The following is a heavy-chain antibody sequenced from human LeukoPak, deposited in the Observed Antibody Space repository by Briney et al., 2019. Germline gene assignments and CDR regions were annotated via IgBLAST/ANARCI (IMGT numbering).Heavy chain of an antibody. J-gene: IGHJ4*02. CDR3: ARLYILNSEGLNYFDY. Sequence: GESVKISCKGSGYSFTNYWLGWVRQMPGKGLESMGIIYPGDSDTRYSPPFQGQVTMSADKSISTAYLQWSSLKASDTAIYYCARLYILNSEGLNYFDYWGQGTLVTVSS. D-gene: IGHD3-9*01. CDR2: IYPGDSDT. V-gene: IGHV5-51*01. CDR1: GYSFTNYW.